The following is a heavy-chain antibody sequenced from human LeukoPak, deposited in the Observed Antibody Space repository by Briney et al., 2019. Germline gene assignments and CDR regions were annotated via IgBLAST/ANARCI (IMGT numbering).Heavy chain of an antibody. CDR3: AKHTSGYYDPFDI. CDR1: GFTFSTSV. D-gene: IGHD3-22*01. Sequence: GGSLRLSCAASGFTFSTSVMHWVRQAPGKGLEWLSFIRFDGSEKYYADSVKARFSISRDNSENTLYLQMNSLRAEDTAVYYCAKHTSGYYDPFDIWGQGTMVTVSS. V-gene: IGHV3-30*02. CDR2: IRFDGSEK. J-gene: IGHJ3*02.